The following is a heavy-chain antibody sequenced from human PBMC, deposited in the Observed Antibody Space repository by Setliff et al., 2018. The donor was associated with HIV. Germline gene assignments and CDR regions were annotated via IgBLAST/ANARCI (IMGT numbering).Heavy chain of an antibody. D-gene: IGHD3-3*01. CDR1: GGSISSSSFY. J-gene: IGHJ6*03. V-gene: IGHV4-39*02. CDR2: IYYNTRT. Sequence: PSETLSLTCNVSGGSISSSSFYWAWLRQPPGKEPEWIASIYYNTRTYYDLSLRGRVTISVDTSKNLFSLKMTSVTAADTAVYYCAGNQNWNGYAFPYIDVWGKGTTVTVSS. CDR3: AGNQNWNGYAFPYIDV.